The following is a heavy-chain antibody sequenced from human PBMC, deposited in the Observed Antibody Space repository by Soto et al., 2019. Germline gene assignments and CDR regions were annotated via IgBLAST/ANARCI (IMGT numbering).Heavy chain of an antibody. CDR3: ATLRVGFGELLTY. CDR1: GCSFTSYW. CDR2: IDPSDSYT. D-gene: IGHD3-10*01. J-gene: IGHJ4*02. V-gene: IGHV5-10-1*01. Sequence: PGESLKISCKGSGCSFTSYWISWVRQMPGKGLEWMGRIDPSDSYTNYSPSFQGHVTISADKSISTAYLQWSSLKASDTAMYYCATLRVGFGELLTYWGQGTLVTVS.